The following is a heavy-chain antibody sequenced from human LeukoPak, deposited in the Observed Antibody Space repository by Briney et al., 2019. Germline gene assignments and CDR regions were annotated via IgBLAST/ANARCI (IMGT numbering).Heavy chain of an antibody. CDR2: IYPGDSDT. J-gene: IGHJ5*02. CDR3: ARVVTMTTKYSGWFDP. V-gene: IGHV5-51*01. D-gene: IGHD4-17*01. Sequence: GESLKISCKGSGYSFTKYWIGWVRQVPGKGLEWMGIIYPGDSDTIYSPSLQGQVTISADKSISTAYLQWSSLKASDTAMYYCARVVTMTTKYSGWFDPWGQGTRVTVSS. CDR1: GYSFTKYW.